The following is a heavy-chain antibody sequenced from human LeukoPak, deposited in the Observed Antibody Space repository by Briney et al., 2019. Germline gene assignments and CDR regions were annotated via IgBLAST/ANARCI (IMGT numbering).Heavy chain of an antibody. D-gene: IGHD6-6*01. CDR2: INHSGST. CDR1: GGSFSGYY. Sequence: SETLSLTCAVYGGSFSGYYWSWIRQPPGKGLEWIGEINHSGSTNYNPSLKSRVTISVDTSKNQFSLKLSSVTAADTAVNYCASSIAARPYYYYYGMDVWGQGTTVTVSS. CDR3: ASSIAARPYYYYYGMDV. V-gene: IGHV4-34*01. J-gene: IGHJ6*02.